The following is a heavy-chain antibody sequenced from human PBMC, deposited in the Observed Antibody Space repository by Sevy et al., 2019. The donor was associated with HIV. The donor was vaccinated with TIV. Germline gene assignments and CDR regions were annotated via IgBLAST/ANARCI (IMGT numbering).Heavy chain of an antibody. CDR3: ARHGSWSFYFDY. CDR1: DDSISSSNYF. D-gene: IGHD6-13*01. CDR2: IYYTATT. V-gene: IGHV4-39*01. Sequence: SETLSLTCSVSDDSISSSNYFWGWIRQPPGKGLEWIGSIYYTATTYYNPSLKSRFALSVDTSKNQFSLKLSSVTAADTAVYYCARHGSWSFYFDYWGQGILVTVSS. J-gene: IGHJ4*02.